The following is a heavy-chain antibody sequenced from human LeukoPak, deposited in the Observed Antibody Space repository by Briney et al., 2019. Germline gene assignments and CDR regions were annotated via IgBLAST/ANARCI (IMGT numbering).Heavy chain of an antibody. V-gene: IGHV1-2*02. CDR3: ARGPVWGLDY. D-gene: IGHD7-27*01. CDR2: IDPKSGGT. CDR1: GFSLIVYY. J-gene: IGHJ4*02. Sequence: ASVKVSCRASGFSLIVYYMHWVRQAPGQGLEWMGWIDPKSGGTSSAQSFQGRLTTTSDTSISTVYMELSGLRSDDTATYYCARGPVWGLDYWGLGTLVTVSS.